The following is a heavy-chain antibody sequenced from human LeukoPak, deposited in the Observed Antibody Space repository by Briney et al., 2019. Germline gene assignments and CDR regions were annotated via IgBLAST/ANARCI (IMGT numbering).Heavy chain of an antibody. Sequence: SETLSLTCTVSGASISSGSYYWGWIRQPPGKGLEWIGTIYYTGSTSYNPSLRSRVTISVDTSKNQFSLKLSSVTAADTAVYYCARAGWELDYWGQGTLVTVSS. V-gene: IGHV4-39*07. CDR2: IYYTGST. D-gene: IGHD6-19*01. CDR1: GASISSGSYY. CDR3: ARAGWELDY. J-gene: IGHJ4*02.